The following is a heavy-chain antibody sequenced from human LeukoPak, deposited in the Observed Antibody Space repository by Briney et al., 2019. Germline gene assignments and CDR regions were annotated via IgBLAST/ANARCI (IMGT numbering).Heavy chain of an antibody. CDR1: GGSISSGSYY. CDR3: ARVATIFGVVRYFDY. D-gene: IGHD3-3*01. J-gene: IGHJ4*02. Sequence: PSETLSLTCTVSGGSISSGSYYWSWIRQPAGKGLEWIGRIYTSGSTNYNPSLKSRVTISVDTSNNQFSLKLSSVTAADTAVYYCARVATIFGVVRYFDYWGQGTLVTVSS. V-gene: IGHV4-61*02. CDR2: IYTSGST.